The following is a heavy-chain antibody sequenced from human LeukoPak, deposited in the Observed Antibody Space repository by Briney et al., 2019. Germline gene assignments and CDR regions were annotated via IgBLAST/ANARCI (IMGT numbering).Heavy chain of an antibody. Sequence: GGSLRLSCAASGFTFSSYGMHWVRQAPGKGLEWVAVISYDGSNKYYADSVKGRFTISRDNSKNTVYLQMNSLRAEDTAVYYCAKDSASLLWFGEPHRGLGYFDYWGQGTLVTVSS. CDR2: ISYDGSNK. CDR3: AKDSASLLWFGEPHRGLGYFDY. J-gene: IGHJ4*02. CDR1: GFTFSSYG. D-gene: IGHD3-10*01. V-gene: IGHV3-30*18.